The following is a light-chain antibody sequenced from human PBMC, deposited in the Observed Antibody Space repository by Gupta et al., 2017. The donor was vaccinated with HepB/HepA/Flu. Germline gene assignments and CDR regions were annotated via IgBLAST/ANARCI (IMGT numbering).Light chain of an antibody. Sequence: SYELTQPPSVAVSPGQTARITGSGDALPKQYAYWYQQKPGQAPVLVIYKDSERPSGIPERFSGSSSGTTVTLTISGVQAEDEADYYRQSADSSGTYQVFGGGTKLTVL. V-gene: IGLV3-25*03. J-gene: IGLJ3*02. CDR1: ALPKQY. CDR2: KDS. CDR3: QSADSSGTYQV.